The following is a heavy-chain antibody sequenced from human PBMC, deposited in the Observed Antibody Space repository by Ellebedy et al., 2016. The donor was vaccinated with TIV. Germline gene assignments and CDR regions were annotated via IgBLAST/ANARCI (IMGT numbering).Heavy chain of an antibody. CDR1: GFTFSSYW. Sequence: GGSLRLSCAASGFTFSSYWMTWVRQAPGKGLEWVANINQDGSEKSYVDSVKGRFTVSRDNAKNSLYLQMNSLRAEDTAVYFCARVIAAAGTLNWFDPWGQGTLVTVSS. J-gene: IGHJ5*02. CDR2: INQDGSEK. V-gene: IGHV3-7*03. D-gene: IGHD6-13*01. CDR3: ARVIAAAGTLNWFDP.